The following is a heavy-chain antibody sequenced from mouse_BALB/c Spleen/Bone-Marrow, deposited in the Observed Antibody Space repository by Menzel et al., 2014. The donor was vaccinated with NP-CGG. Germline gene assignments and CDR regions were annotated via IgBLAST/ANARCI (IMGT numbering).Heavy chain of an antibody. D-gene: IGHD2-10*02. J-gene: IGHJ4*01. CDR1: GFDFSRYW. CDR3: ARLAVWGAMDY. CDR2: INPGSSTI. Sequence: DVKLQESGGGLVQPGGSLNLSCAASGFDFSRYWMSWARQAPGKGQEWIGNINPGSSTINYTPSLKDKFIISRDNAKNTLYLQMSKVRSEDTALYYCARLAVWGAMDYWGQGTSVTVSS. V-gene: IGHV4-2*02.